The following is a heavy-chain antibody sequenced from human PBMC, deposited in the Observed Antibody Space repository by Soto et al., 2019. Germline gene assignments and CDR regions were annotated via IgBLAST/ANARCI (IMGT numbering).Heavy chain of an antibody. Sequence: GGSLRLSCSASGFTFSTYGMNWARQAPGKGLEWVASIDRTGSYIYYAESLKGRLTISRDNARNSLFLQMNNLRAEDTAVYYCATDGEAGSVMGVWGIGTTVTVSS. D-gene: IGHD2-8*02. CDR2: IDRTGSYI. J-gene: IGHJ6*04. V-gene: IGHV3-21*01. CDR3: ATDGEAGSVMGV. CDR1: GFTFSTYG.